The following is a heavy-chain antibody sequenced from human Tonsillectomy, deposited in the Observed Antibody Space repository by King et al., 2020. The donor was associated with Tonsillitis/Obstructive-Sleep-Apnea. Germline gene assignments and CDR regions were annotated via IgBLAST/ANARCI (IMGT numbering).Heavy chain of an antibody. D-gene: IGHD2-15*01. J-gene: IGHJ5*02. CDR2: INTGNGNT. CDR1: GYTFTNYA. Sequence: QLVQSGAEVKTPGASVKVSCKASGYTFTNYAMHWVRQAPGQRLEWMGWINTGNGNTKYSQKFQGRVTINRDTSASTAYMELSSLRYEDTAVYYCARGYCSGGSCLTSWFDPWGQGTLVTVSS. CDR3: ARGYCSGGSCLTSWFDP. V-gene: IGHV1-3*04.